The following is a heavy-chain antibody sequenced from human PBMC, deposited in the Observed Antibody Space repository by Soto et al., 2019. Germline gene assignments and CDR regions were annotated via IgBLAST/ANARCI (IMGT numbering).Heavy chain of an antibody. Sequence: ELQLVGSGGGLVMPGVSLRVSCAASDFTFPNAWMNWVRQAQGKGLQWVGRIKTTAEAETTDYSKHLKGRFTISRDDSTNTPYPQSNSLRIEDTAVYYWTTLSDAGYWGQGALVSVST. CDR1: DFTFPNAW. CDR3: TTLSDAGY. D-gene: IGHD3-9*01. J-gene: IGHJ4*02. CDR2: IKTTAEAETT. V-gene: IGHV3-15*07.